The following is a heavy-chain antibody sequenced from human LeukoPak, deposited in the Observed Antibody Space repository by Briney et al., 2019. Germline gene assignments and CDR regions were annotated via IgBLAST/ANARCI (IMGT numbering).Heavy chain of an antibody. CDR3: AKDRTPDGFYSIDY. D-gene: IGHD2-15*01. CDR2: ITGNSGLI. J-gene: IGHJ4*02. V-gene: IGHV3-23*01. Sequence: PGGSLRLSCTGSGFTFGIYAMNWVRQAPGKGLEWVSVITGNSGLIDYADSAKGRFTISRDNDRNTLYLQMTTLRAEDTAIYFCAKDRTPDGFYSIDYWGQGVLVTVSS. CDR1: GFTFGIYA.